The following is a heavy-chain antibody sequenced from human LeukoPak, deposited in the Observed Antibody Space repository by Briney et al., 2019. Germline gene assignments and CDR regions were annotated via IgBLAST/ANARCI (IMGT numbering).Heavy chain of an antibody. CDR2: ISGSGGST. D-gene: IGHD7-27*01. V-gene: IGHV3-23*01. CDR1: GFTFSSYA. CDR3: AKRSLLTRTGELGY. J-gene: IGHJ4*02. Sequence: GGSLRLSCAASGFTFSSYAMSWVRQAPGKGLEWVSAISGSGGSTYYAASVKGRFTISRDNSKNTLYLQMNSLRAEDTAVYYCAKRSLLTRTGELGYWGQGTLVTVSS.